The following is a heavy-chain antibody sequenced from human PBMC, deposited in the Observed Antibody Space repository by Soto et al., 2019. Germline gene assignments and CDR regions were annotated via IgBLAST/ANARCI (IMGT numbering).Heavy chain of an antibody. V-gene: IGHV3-74*01. CDR2: INSDGSST. D-gene: IGHD2-2*01. CDR3: ARDNQGMDV. CDR1: GFTFSNYG. Sequence: GGSLRLSCAASGFTFSNYGMHWVRQAPGKGLVWVSRINSDGSSTTYADSVKGRFTISRDNAKNTLYLQMNSLRAEDMAVYYCARDNQGMDVWGQGTTVTVSS. J-gene: IGHJ6*02.